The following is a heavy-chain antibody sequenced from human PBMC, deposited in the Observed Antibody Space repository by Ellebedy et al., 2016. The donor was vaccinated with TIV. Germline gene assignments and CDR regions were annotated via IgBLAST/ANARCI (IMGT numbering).Heavy chain of an antibody. J-gene: IGHJ5*02. V-gene: IGHV4-31*11. CDR2: IYYSGST. Sequence: SETLSLTXAVYGGSFSTYWWSWIRQHPGKGLEWIGYIYYSGSTYYNPSLKSRVTISVDTSKNQFSLKLSSVTAADTAVYYCAREVEYGGNSDWFDPWGQGTLVTVSS. CDR1: GGSFSTYW. CDR3: AREVEYGGNSDWFDP. D-gene: IGHD4-23*01.